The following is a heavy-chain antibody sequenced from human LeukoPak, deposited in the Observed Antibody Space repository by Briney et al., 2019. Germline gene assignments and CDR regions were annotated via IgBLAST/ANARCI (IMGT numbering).Heavy chain of an antibody. J-gene: IGHJ4*02. CDR3: ARDPSPFYGDYGY. V-gene: IGHV3-23*01. CDR1: GFIFSDYA. Sequence: GGSLRLSCAASGFIFSDYAMSWVRQAPGKGLEWVSDIRASSGITYYADSVKGRFTISRDNAKNTLYLQMNSLRAEDTAVYYCARDPSPFYGDYGYWGQGTLVIVSS. CDR2: IRASSGIT. D-gene: IGHD4-17*01.